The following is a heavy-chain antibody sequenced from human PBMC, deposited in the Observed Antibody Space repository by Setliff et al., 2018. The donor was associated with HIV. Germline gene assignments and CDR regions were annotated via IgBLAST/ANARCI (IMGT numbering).Heavy chain of an antibody. CDR1: GYTFTNYG. D-gene: IGHD3-3*01. CDR3: LREPLREEWAPNFDY. V-gene: IGHV1-18*01. J-gene: IGHJ4*02. CDR2: IGGYNDNT. Sequence: ASVKVSCKTSGYTFTNYGISWVRQAPGQGLEWMGWIGGYNDNTNYAQKVQGRFTMTTDTSTSTAYMELRSLRSDDTAVYCCLREPLREEWAPNFDYWGQGTLVTVSS.